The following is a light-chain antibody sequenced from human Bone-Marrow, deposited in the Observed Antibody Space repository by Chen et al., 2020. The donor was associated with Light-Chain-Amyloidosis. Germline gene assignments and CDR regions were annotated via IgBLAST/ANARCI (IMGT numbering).Light chain of an antibody. CDR1: RSLMGSDGNAL. CDR3: MQYTHWPHT. J-gene: IGKJ2*01. CDR2: KVS. Sequence: DVVLTQSPLSLPVTLGQPASISCRSPRSLMGSDGNALLSWFQQRPGQSPRRLIDKVSNRDSGVPDRCSGSGSGTDFTLRISRVEAEDVGVYYCMQYTHWPHTFGQGTKLEIK. V-gene: IGKV2-30*01.